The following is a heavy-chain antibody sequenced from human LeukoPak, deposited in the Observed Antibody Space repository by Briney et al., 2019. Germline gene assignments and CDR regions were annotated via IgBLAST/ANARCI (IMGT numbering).Heavy chain of an antibody. CDR1: GFTFSNYA. J-gene: IGHJ4*02. V-gene: IGHV3-23*01. CDR3: ANSRSTGRGFHPPMFFDN. Sequence: GGSLRLSCAASGFTFSNYAMIWVRQTPGKGLEWVSAITGNSGYTYYADSVKGRFTISRDNSRNTLYLQMKSLSPEDTAVYYCANSRSTGRGFHPPMFFDNWGQGTLVTVSS. D-gene: IGHD2-2*01. CDR2: ITGNSGYT.